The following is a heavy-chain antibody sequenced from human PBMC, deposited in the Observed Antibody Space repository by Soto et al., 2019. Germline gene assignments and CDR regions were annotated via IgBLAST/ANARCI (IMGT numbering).Heavy chain of an antibody. CDR2: IGGGDDDT. CDR1: GFTFSIYA. Sequence: EVQVLESGGGLVQPGGSLRLSCAASGFTFSIYAMSWVRQAPGKGLEWVSGIGGGDDDTYYADSVKGRFTISRDNSKNTLFLQMNSLRAEDTGLYYCAKDRMDHNSVWDPFDIWGQGTMVTVSS. J-gene: IGHJ3*02. D-gene: IGHD1-20*01. CDR3: AKDRMDHNSVWDPFDI. V-gene: IGHV3-23*01.